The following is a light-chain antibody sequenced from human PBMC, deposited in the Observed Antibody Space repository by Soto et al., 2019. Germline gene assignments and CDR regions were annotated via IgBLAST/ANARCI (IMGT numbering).Light chain of an antibody. CDR1: SSNIGSNT. Sequence: QSVLTQPPSASGTPGQRVTISCSGSSSNIGSNTVNWYQHLPGTAPKLLIYNNNQRASGVPDRFSGSRSGTSAFLAISGLRSEDEADYYCAAWDDTVNGRVFGGGTKLTVL. J-gene: IGLJ3*02. CDR2: NNN. V-gene: IGLV1-44*01. CDR3: AAWDDTVNGRV.